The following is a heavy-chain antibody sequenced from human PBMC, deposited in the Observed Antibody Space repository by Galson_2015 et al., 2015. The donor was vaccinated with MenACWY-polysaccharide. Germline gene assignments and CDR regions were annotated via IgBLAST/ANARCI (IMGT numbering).Heavy chain of an antibody. V-gene: IGHV3-74*01. CDR3: AKDSTDFWSVAGRFDH. CDR1: GFTFSNNW. Sequence: SLRLSCAASGFTFSNNWIHWVRQAPGKGLVWVSRINSDASSTAYADSVKGRFTISRDNAKNTLYLQMNSLRAEDTAVYYCAKDSTDFWSVAGRFDHWGQGTLATVSS. J-gene: IGHJ5*02. D-gene: IGHD3-3*01. CDR2: INSDASST.